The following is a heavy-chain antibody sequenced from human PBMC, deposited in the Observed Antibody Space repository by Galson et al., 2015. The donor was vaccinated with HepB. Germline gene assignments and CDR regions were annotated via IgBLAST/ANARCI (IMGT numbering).Heavy chain of an antibody. J-gene: IGHJ3*01. D-gene: IGHD3-3*01. CDR3: ARDFGNFGVPISAFDV. Sequence: SLRLSCAASGFTFSDFAIHWVRQAPGQGLEWVTMISSDGNTKYYTDSVKGRFSFSRDNAKNTVYLQMNSLRPEDTAVYFCARDFGNFGVPISAFDVWSQGTMVTVSS. CDR1: GFTFSDFA. CDR2: ISSDGNTK. V-gene: IGHV3-30*04.